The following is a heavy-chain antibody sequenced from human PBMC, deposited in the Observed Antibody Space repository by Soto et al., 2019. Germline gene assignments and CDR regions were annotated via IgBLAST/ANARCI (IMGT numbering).Heavy chain of an antibody. J-gene: IGHJ6*03. CDR3: ARAYDFWSGSLRYYYYMDV. Sequence: ASETLSLTCTVSGGSISSYYWSWIRQPPGKGLEWIGYIYYSGSTNYNPSLKSRVTISVDTSKNQFSLKLSSVTAADTAVYYCARAYDFWSGSLRYYYYMDVWGKGTTVTVSS. V-gene: IGHV4-59*01. CDR2: IYYSGST. CDR1: GGSISSYY. D-gene: IGHD3-3*01.